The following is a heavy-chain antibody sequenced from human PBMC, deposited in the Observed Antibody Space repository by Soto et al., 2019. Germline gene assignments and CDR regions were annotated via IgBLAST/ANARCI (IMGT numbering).Heavy chain of an antibody. D-gene: IGHD2-21*02. J-gene: IGHJ4*02. CDR1: GFTFSSYA. V-gene: IGHV3-30-3*01. CDR3: ASSEKTQHIVVVTAISPLVDY. Sequence: PGGSLRLSCAASGFTFSSYAMHWVRQAPGKGLEWVAVISYDGSNKYYADSVKGRFTISRDNSKNTLYLQMNSLRAEDTAVYYCASSEKTQHIVVVTAISPLVDYWGQGTLVTVSS. CDR2: ISYDGSNK.